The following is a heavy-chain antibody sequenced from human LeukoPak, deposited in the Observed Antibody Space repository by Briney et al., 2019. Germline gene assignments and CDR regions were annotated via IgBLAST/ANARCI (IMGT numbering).Heavy chain of an antibody. CDR2: LYNGGST. Sequence: SETLSLTCTVFGGSTSTYYYSWIRRPPGKGLEWLGYLYNGGSTNYNPSFKSRITISPGTSKNHFSLRLNSVTAADTAVYYCARHGSGTSLALDPWGPGTLVTVSS. V-gene: IGHV4-59*08. CDR1: GGSTSTYY. CDR3: ARHGSGTSLALDP. D-gene: IGHD3-10*01. J-gene: IGHJ5*02.